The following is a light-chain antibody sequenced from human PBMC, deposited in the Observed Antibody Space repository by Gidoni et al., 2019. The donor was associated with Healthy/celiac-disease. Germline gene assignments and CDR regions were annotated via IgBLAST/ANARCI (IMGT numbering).Light chain of an antibody. Sequence: DIVLTQSPATLSLSPGERATLSCRASQSVSSYLAWYQQQPGQAPRLLIYDASNGATGIPARFSSSGSGTDFTLTISSLEPDDFAVYYCQQRSNWPLTFGGXTKVEIK. CDR3: QQRSNWPLT. CDR1: QSVSSY. CDR2: DAS. J-gene: IGKJ4*01. V-gene: IGKV3-11*01.